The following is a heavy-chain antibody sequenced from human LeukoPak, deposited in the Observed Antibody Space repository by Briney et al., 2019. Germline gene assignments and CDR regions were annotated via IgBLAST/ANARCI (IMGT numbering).Heavy chain of an antibody. J-gene: IGHJ4*02. D-gene: IGHD3-9*01. CDR2: ISAYNGNT. Sequence: GASVKVSCKASGYTFTSYGISWVRQAPGQGLEWMGWISAYNGNTNYAQKLQGRGTMTTDTSTSTAYMELRSLRSDDTAVYSCARDPPMYYDILTGYTYLFDYWGQGTLVTVSS. V-gene: IGHV1-18*01. CDR3: ARDPPMYYDILTGYTYLFDY. CDR1: GYTFTSYG.